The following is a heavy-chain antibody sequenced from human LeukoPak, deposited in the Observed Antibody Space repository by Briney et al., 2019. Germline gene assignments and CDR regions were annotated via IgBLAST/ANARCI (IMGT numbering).Heavy chain of an antibody. Sequence: SETLSLTCTVSGGSISSYYWSWIRQPPGKGLEWIGYIYYSGSTNYNPSLKSRVTISVDTSKNQFSPKLSSVTAADTAVYYCARGAYYGSGSYIYWGQGTLVTVSS. J-gene: IGHJ4*02. CDR2: IYYSGST. CDR1: GGSISSYY. V-gene: IGHV4-59*01. CDR3: ARGAYYGSGSYIY. D-gene: IGHD3-10*01.